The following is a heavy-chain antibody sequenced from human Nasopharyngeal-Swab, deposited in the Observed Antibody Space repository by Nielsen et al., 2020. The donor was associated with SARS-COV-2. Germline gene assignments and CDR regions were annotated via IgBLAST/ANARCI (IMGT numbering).Heavy chain of an antibody. V-gene: IGHV3-30*18. J-gene: IGHJ4*02. Sequence: WIRQPPGKGLGWVAVISYDGSNKYYADSVKGRFTISRDNSKNTLYLQMNSLRAEDTAVYYCAKNPPFSDYFDYWGQGTLVTVSS. CDR2: ISYDGSNK. CDR3: AKNPPFSDYFDY.